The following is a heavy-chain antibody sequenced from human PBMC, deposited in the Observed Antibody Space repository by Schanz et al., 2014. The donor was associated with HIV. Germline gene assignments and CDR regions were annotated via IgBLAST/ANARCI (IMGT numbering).Heavy chain of an antibody. V-gene: IGHV3-23*01. Sequence: EVLLLESGGGLVQPGGSLRLSCAASGFRFSSYAMSWVRQAPGKGLEWVSGISGNSGHTWYADSVKGRFTISRDNSKNTLYLQMNSLRAEDTAVYYCAKGGRDILSYYGMDVWGQGSLVTVSS. CDR2: ISGNSGHT. CDR3: AKGGRDILSYYGMDV. J-gene: IGHJ6*02. CDR1: GFRFSSYA. D-gene: IGHD2-15*01.